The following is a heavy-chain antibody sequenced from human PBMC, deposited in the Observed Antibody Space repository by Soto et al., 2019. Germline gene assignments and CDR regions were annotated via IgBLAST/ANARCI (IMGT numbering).Heavy chain of an antibody. D-gene: IGHD6-19*01. Sequence: EVQLVESGGGLVQPGGSLRLSCVASGFMFDSYARNWVRRAPGRGREWVSYISPGGDRIYYAESLKGRITISRDNARNSLSLQMNILSDEDTAVYYCTKSADSAGWGVDFWGQGTLVTVSS. CDR2: ISPGGDRI. CDR3: TKSADSAGWGVDF. J-gene: IGHJ4*02. V-gene: IGHV3-48*02. CDR1: GFMFDSYA.